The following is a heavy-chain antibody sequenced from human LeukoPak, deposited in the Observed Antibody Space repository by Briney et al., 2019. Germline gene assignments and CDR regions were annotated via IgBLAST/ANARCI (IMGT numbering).Heavy chain of an antibody. CDR2: INSDGSST. Sequence: PGGSLRLSCAASGLTFSNYWMHWVRQAPGKGLVWVSRINSDGSSTSYADSVKGRFTISRDNAKNTLYLQMDSLRAEDTAVYFCARSGGGFFDYWGQGTLVAVSS. D-gene: IGHD3-16*01. J-gene: IGHJ4*02. CDR3: ARSGGGFFDY. CDR1: GLTFSNYW. V-gene: IGHV3-74*01.